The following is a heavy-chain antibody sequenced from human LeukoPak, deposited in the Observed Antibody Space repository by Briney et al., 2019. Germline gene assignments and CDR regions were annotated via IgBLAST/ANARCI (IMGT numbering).Heavy chain of an antibody. CDR2: ISAGGVDT. CDR1: GFTFSSYP. Sequence: GGSLRLSCAGSGFTFSSYPLSWVRQAPGKGLEWVAAISAGGVDTYYADSVKGRFTISRDDSKNTLFLQLNSLRAEDTAVYYCVGREQRWMLLFYYYGFDVWGKGATVTVSS. D-gene: IGHD2-8*01. V-gene: IGHV3-23*01. CDR3: VGREQRWMLLFYYYGFDV. J-gene: IGHJ6*04.